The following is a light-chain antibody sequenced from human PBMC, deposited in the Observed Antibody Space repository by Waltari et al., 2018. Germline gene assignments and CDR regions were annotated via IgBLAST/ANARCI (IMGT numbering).Light chain of an antibody. CDR2: RNN. CDR1: SSNIGSNY. J-gene: IGLJ1*01. V-gene: IGLV1-47*01. CDR3: AAWDDSLSGYV. Sequence: QSVLTQPPSASGTPGPRVTIPCSGSSSNIGSNYVSWYQQLPGTAPKLLIYRNNQRPSGVPDRFSGSKSGTSASLAISGLRSEDEADYYCAAWDDSLSGYVFGTGTKVTVL.